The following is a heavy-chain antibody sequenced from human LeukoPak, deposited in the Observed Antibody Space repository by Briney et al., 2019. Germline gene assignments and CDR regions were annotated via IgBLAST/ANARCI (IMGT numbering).Heavy chain of an antibody. V-gene: IGHV3-7*03. CDR2: MNGDGSET. CDR3: ARVRPRAHFDS. J-gene: IGHJ4*02. CDR1: GSIFSCCW. Sequence: GGSLRLSCAASGSIFSCCWMAWVRQAPGKGLEWVAHMNGDGSETYYVGSVKGRFTISRDNAKNSLYLQMNSLKVEDTAVYYCARVRPRAHFDSWGQRPLVTVSS.